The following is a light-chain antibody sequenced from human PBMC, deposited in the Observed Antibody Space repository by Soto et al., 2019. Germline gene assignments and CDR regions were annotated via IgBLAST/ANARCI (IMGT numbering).Light chain of an antibody. CDR1: SXXLXGYNY. V-gene: IGLV2-14*01. CDR2: EVS. Sequence: QSALTQPASVSGSPGQSITXSXXXTSXXLXGYNYVSWYQQHPGKAPKLMIYEVSNRPSGVSNRFSGSKSGNTASLTISGLQAEDEADYYCSSYTSSSSWVFGGGTKLTVL. CDR3: SSYTSSSSWV. J-gene: IGLJ3*02.